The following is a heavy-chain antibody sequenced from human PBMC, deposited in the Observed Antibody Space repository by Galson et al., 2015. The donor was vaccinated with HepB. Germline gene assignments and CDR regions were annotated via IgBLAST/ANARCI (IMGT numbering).Heavy chain of an antibody. J-gene: IGHJ4*02. Sequence: SLRLSCAASGFTFSSYEMNWVRQAPGKGLEWVSYISSSGSTIYYADSVKGRFTISRDNAKNSLYLQMNSLRAEDTAVYYCASGGYYEHFDYWGQGTLVTVSS. CDR3: ASGGYYEHFDY. CDR1: GFTFSSYE. CDR2: ISSSGSTI. D-gene: IGHD3-22*01. V-gene: IGHV3-48*03.